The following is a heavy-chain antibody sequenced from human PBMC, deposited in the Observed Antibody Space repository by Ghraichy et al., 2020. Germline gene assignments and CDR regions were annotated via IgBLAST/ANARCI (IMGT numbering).Heavy chain of an antibody. CDR2: INHSGST. CDR1: GGSFSGYY. Sequence: SETLSLTCAVYGGSFSGYYWSWIRQPPGKGLEWIGEINHSGSTNYNPSLKSRVTISVDTSKNQFSLKLSSVTAADTAVYYCARRRTYYDILTGYYRKPGKLDYWGQGTLVTVSS. V-gene: IGHV4-34*01. J-gene: IGHJ4*02. D-gene: IGHD3-9*01. CDR3: ARRRTYYDILTGYYRKPGKLDY.